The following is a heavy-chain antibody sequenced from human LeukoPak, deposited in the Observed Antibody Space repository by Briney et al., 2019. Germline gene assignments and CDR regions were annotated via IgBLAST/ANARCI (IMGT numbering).Heavy chain of an antibody. J-gene: IGHJ4*02. CDR3: AKDKRFLEWLPRSGFDH. V-gene: IGHV3-23*01. CDR2: ISASGGGT. Sequence: PGGSLRLSCAASGFTFSSYAMSWVRQAPGKGLEWVSAISASGGGTNYADSVKGRFTISTENSKNTLYLQMNSLRAEDTAVYYCAKDKRFLEWLPRSGFDHWGQGPLVTVSS. D-gene: IGHD3-3*01. CDR1: GFTFSSYA.